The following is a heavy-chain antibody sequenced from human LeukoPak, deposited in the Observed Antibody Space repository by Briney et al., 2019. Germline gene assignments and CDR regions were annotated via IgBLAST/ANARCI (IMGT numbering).Heavy chain of an antibody. CDR1: GFTFSSYA. Sequence: GGSLRLSCAASGFTFSSYAMSWVRQAPGEGLEWVSAISGSGGSTYYADSVKGRFTISRDNSKNTLYLQMNSLRAEDTAVYYCAKDWSTYYYYYGMDVWGQGTTVTVSS. CDR3: AKDWSTYYYYYGMDV. V-gene: IGHV3-23*01. J-gene: IGHJ6*02. CDR2: ISGSGGST.